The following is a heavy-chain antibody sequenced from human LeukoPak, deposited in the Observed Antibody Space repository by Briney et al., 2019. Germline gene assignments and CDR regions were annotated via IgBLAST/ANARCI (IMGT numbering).Heavy chain of an antibody. Sequence: PSETLSLTCTVSGGSISSYYWRWIRQPPGKGPEWIGYIYYSGSTNYNPSLKSRVTISVDTSKNHFSLKLSSVTAADTAVYYCARGQALYYDILTGYPLFDYWGQGTLVTVSS. CDR2: IYYSGST. D-gene: IGHD3-9*01. CDR3: ARGQALYYDILTGYPLFDY. CDR1: GGSISSYY. V-gene: IGHV4-59*01. J-gene: IGHJ4*02.